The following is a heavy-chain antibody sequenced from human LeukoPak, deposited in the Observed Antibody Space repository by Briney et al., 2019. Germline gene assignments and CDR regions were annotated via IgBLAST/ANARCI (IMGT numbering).Heavy chain of an antibody. CDR2: ISAYNGNT. V-gene: IGHV1-18*01. CDR3: ARDSQSPDY. J-gene: IGHJ4*02. CDR1: GYTFSSYD. Sequence: GASVKVSSKASGYTFSSYDITWVRQAPGQGLEWMGWISAYNGNTNYAQKFQGRVTMTTDTSTSTAYMELRSLRSDDTAVYYCARDSQSPDYWGQGTLVTVSS.